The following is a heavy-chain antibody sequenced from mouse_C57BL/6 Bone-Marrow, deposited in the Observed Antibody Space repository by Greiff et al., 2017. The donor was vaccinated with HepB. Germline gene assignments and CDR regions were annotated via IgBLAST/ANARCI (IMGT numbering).Heavy chain of an antibody. J-gene: IGHJ2*01. CDR1: GYTFTDHT. CDR3: ARYVYGGLDY. V-gene: IGHV1-78*01. CDR2: IYPRDGST. Sequence: QVQLQQPDAELVKPGASVKISCKASGYTFTDHTIHWMKQRPEQGLEWIGYIYPRDGSTKYNEKFKGKATLTADKSSSTTYMQLNSLTSEDSAVYFYARYVYGGLDYWGQGTTLTVSS. D-gene: IGHD1-1*01.